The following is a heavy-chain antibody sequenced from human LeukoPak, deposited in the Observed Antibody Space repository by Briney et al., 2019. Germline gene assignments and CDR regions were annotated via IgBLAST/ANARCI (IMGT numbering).Heavy chain of an antibody. CDR1: GYIFTSYW. CDR2: IHPGDSDP. D-gene: IGHD1-26*01. J-gene: IGHJ4*02. Sequence: GESLKISCRASGYIFTSYWLGWVRQTPDKGLEWVGIIHPGDSDPRYSPSFQGQVTISVDRSITTAYLQWSSLKASDTAMYYCARIDSGSYEFDYWGQGTLVTVSS. V-gene: IGHV5-51*01. CDR3: ARIDSGSYEFDY.